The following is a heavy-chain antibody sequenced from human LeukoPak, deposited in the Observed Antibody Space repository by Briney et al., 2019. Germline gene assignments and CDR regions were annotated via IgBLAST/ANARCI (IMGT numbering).Heavy chain of an antibody. Sequence: GGSLRLSCAASGFAFSSYWLHWVRQAPGKGLVWVSRVNSDGSSTNYADSVEGRFTVSRDNAKNTLFLQMNSLRVEDTAVYYCAKGSDAVVPAANFDYWGQGTLVTVSS. CDR1: GFAFSSYW. D-gene: IGHD2-2*01. V-gene: IGHV3-74*01. CDR2: VNSDGSST. CDR3: AKGSDAVVPAANFDY. J-gene: IGHJ4*02.